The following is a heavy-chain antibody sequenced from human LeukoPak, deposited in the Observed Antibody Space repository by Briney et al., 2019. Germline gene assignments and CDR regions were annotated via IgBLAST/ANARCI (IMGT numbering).Heavy chain of an antibody. J-gene: IGHJ4*02. D-gene: IGHD2-15*01. CDR1: GYTFTGYY. CDR3: ARDVGRIVVVIAAYYFDY. V-gene: IGHV1-2*02. CDR2: INPNSGGT. Sequence: VASVKVSCKASGYTFTGYYIHWVRQAPGQGLEWMGWINPNSGGTNYAQKFQGRVTMTRDTSISTAYMELSRLRSADTAVYYCARDVGRIVVVIAAYYFDYWGQGTLVTVSS.